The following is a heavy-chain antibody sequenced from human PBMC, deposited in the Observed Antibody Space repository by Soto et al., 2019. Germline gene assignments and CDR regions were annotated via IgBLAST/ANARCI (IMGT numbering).Heavy chain of an antibody. V-gene: IGHV1-18*01. CDR2: ISAYNGNT. J-gene: IGHJ6*02. Sequence: ASVKVSCKASGYTFTSYGISWVRQAPGQGLEWMGWISAYNGNTNYAQKLQGRVTMTTDTSTSTAYMELRSLRSDDTAVYYCAREGQYMRSLCHEYYHYGMAVWGQGTTVTVSS. CDR1: GYTFTSYG. D-gene: IGHD6-6*01. CDR3: AREGQYMRSLCHEYYHYGMAV.